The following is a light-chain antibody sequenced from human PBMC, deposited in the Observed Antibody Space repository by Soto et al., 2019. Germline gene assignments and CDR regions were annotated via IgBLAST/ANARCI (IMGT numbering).Light chain of an antibody. CDR3: AAWDDSLNAL. J-gene: IGLJ2*01. CDR1: SSNIGSNT. Sequence: QAVVTQPPSASGTPGQRVTISCSGSSSNIGSNTVNWYQQLPGTDPKLLIYSDNQRPSGVPDRFSASKSGTSASLAISGLQSEDEADYYCAAWDDSLNALFGGGTKLTVL. CDR2: SDN. V-gene: IGLV1-44*01.